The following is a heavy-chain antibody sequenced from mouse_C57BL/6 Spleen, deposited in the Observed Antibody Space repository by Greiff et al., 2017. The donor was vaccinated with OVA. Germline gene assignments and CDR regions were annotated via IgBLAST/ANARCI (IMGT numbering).Heavy chain of an antibody. D-gene: IGHD2-5*01. J-gene: IGHJ4*01. Sequence: EVQLQQSGPELVKPGASVKIPCKASGYTFTDYNMDWVKQSHGKSLEWIGDINPNNGGTIYNQKFKGKATLTVDKSSSTAYMELRSLTSEDTAVYYCAYYSNWDAMDYWGQGTSVTVSS. CDR3: AYYSNWDAMDY. CDR1: GYTFTDYN. V-gene: IGHV1-18*01. CDR2: INPNNGGT.